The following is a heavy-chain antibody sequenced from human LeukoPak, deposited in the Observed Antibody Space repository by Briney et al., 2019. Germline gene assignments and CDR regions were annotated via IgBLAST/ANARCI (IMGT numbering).Heavy chain of an antibody. Sequence: GGSLRLSCAASGFTVSSNYMSWVRQAPGKGLEWVSVIYSGGSTYYADSVKGRFTISRDNSKNTLYLQMNSLRAEDTAVYYCANILLWTNGMDVWGQGTTVTVSS. CDR3: ANILLWTNGMDV. CDR2: IYSGGST. CDR1: GFTVSSNY. J-gene: IGHJ6*02. D-gene: IGHD3-10*01. V-gene: IGHV3-53*01.